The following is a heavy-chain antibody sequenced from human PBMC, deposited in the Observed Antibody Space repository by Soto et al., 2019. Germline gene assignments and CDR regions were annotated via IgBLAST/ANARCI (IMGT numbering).Heavy chain of an antibody. D-gene: IGHD4-17*01. CDR1: GGTLSNYA. V-gene: IGHV1-69*06. Sequence: QVQLVQSGAEVKKPGSSVKVSCKASGGTLSNYAISWVRQAPGQGLEWMGGIIPIFVTPNYAQKFQGRVESIEDKSTSTAYMELSSLRSDDTAVYYCARVPDDYGDYGYYWGQGTLVTVSS. J-gene: IGHJ4*02. CDR2: IIPIFVTP. CDR3: ARVPDDYGDYGYY.